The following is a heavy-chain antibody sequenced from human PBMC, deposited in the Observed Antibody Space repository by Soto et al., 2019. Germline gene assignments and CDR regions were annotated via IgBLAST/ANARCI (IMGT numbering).Heavy chain of an antibody. CDR3: ARVSPNWLYYFDY. CDR2: IKQDGSEK. D-gene: IGHD7-27*01. CDR1: GFTFSSYW. J-gene: IGHJ4*02. V-gene: IGHV3-7*01. Sequence: GGSLRLSCAASGFTFSSYWMSWVRQAPGKGLEWVANIKQDGSEKYYVDSVKGRFTISRDNAKNSLYLQMNSLRAEDTAVYYCARVSPNWLYYFDYWGQGTLVTVSS.